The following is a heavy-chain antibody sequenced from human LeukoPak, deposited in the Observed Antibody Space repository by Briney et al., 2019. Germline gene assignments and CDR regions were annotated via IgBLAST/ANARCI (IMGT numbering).Heavy chain of an antibody. CDR3: ARDEGLGNFDF. D-gene: IGHD6-13*01. Sequence: SETLSLTCTVSGGCISSYYWSWIRQPPGKGLEWIGYIYYSGSTNYNPSLKSRVTISVDTSKNQFSLKLSSVTAADTAVYYCARDEGLGNFDFWGQGTLVTVSS. J-gene: IGHJ4*02. CDR2: IYYSGST. CDR1: GGCISSYY. V-gene: IGHV4-59*01.